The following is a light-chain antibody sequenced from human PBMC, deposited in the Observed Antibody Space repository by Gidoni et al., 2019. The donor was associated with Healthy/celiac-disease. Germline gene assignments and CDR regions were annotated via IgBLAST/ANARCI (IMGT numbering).Light chain of an antibody. CDR3: MQALQTPT. Sequence: DTVITQSPLSLPVTPGEPASISCRSSQSLLPSNGYNYMDCYLHKPGQSPLLLIYLGSRRACGVPDRFSGSGSGTDFTLKISRVEAEDVGVYYCMQALQTPTFGQGTKVEIK. CDR1: QSLLPSNGYNY. CDR2: LGS. J-gene: IGKJ1*01. V-gene: IGKV2-28*01.